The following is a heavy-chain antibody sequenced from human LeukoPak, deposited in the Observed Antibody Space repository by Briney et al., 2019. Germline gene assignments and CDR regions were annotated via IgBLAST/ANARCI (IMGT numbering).Heavy chain of an antibody. CDR2: ISSSGSTI. V-gene: IGHV3-48*03. CDR3: ARPEGHDYDSSGYYSSWFDP. D-gene: IGHD3-22*01. Sequence: PGGSLRLSCAASGFTFSSYEMNWVRQAPGKGLEWVSYISSSGSTIYYADSVKGRFTISRDNAKNSLYLQKNSLRAEDTAVYYCARPEGHDYDSSGYYSSWFDPWGQGTLVTVSS. CDR1: GFTFSSYE. J-gene: IGHJ5*02.